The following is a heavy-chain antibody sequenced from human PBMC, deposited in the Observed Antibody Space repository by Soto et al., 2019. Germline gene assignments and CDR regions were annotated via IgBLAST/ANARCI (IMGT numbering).Heavy chain of an antibody. D-gene: IGHD4-17*01. J-gene: IGHJ4*02. V-gene: IGHV2-5*02. CDR3: AHYRIYGEYMYYFVF. CDR2: IYVDDDT. Sequence: QITFKESGPTLVKPTQTLTLTCTSSGLSLSTSRVGVGWIRQPPGQALEWLALIYVDDDTRYSPTLKTTLTITKDTYKNQVVLTITNMDPGDTATYYCAHYRIYGEYMYYFVFCGQGTLVTVSS. CDR1: GLSLSTSRVG.